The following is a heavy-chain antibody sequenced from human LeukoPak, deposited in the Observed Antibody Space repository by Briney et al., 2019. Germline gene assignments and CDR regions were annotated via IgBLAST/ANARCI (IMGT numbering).Heavy chain of an antibody. CDR3: AREGGPYRPLDY. Sequence: PSETLSLTCGVSGGSISSTNWWTWVRQPPGEGLEWIGEVHLSGRTNYNPSLESRVTMSVDMSENHISLKLTSVTAADTAVYYCAREGGPYRPLDYSGQGTLVTDSS. CDR2: VHLSGRT. J-gene: IGHJ4*02. CDR1: GGSISSTNW. V-gene: IGHV4-4*02.